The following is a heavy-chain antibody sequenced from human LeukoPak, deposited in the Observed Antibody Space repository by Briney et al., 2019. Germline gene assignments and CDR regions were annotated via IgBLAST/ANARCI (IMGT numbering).Heavy chain of an antibody. CDR1: GFTFSSYG. CDR2: IWYDGSNK. CDR3: AKDLILSIAVAGTPGAFDI. J-gene: IGHJ3*02. D-gene: IGHD6-19*01. V-gene: IGHV3-33*06. Sequence: GGSLRLSCAASGFTFSSYGMHWVRQAPGKGLEWVAVIWYDGSNKYYADSVKGRFTISRDNSKNTLYLQMNSLRAEDTAVYYCAKDLILSIAVAGTPGAFDIWGQGTMVTVSS.